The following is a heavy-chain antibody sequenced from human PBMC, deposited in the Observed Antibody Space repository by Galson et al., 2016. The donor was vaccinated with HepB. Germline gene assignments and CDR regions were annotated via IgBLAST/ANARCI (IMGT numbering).Heavy chain of an antibody. CDR2: VDPGDSYG. Sequence: QSGAEVKEPGESLRISCKGSGYSFSSYWITWVRQRPGKGLEWIGRVDPGDSYGNYSPSFQGHVTISADKSISTASLQWTNLKASETAMYYCARHRGRHGYNDFDCWGQGTLVTVSS. V-gene: IGHV5-10-1*01. J-gene: IGHJ4*02. CDR1: GYSFSSYW. D-gene: IGHD5-24*01. CDR3: ARHRGRHGYNDFDC.